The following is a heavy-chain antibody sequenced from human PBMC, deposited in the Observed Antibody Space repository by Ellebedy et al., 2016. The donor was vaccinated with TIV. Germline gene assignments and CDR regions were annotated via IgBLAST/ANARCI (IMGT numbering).Heavy chain of an antibody. CDR2: LDGSGRVI. CDR3: AGLPTVRIAGEVGWIDA. D-gene: IGHD6-13*01. Sequence: PGGSLRLSCAASGFTFSCFAMGSVLRTPGTGLEGVSGLDGSGRVIWYSDSVKGRFTISRDDSKNILYLQLNSLRADDMDVYYCAGLPTVRIAGEVGWIDAWGRGTLVTVSS. J-gene: IGHJ5*02. CDR1: GFTFSCFA. V-gene: IGHV3-23*01.